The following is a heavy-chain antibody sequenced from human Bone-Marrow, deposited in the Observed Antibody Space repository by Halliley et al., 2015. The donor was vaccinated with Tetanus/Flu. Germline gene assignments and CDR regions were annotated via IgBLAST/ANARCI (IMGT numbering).Heavy chain of an antibody. J-gene: IGHJ6*02. CDR2: INPNSGGT. V-gene: IGHV1-2*04. Sequence: QLVQSGAEVKKPGASVKVSCKAFGYSFTGYYMHWVRQAPGQGLEWMGWINPNSGGTNYAQKFQGWVTMTRDTFISTAYMELSRLRSDDTAVYYCAGSSYYFDTTLTEPNEYYQYGLDVWGQGTTVTVSS. CDR3: AGSSYYFDTTLTEPNEYYQYGLDV. D-gene: IGHD3-22*01. CDR1: GYSFTGYY.